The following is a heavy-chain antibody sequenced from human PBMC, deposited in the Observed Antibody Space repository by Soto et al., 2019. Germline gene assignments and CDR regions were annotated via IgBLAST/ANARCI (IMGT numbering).Heavy chain of an antibody. V-gene: IGHV1-69*12. CDR2: IIPFFGIP. Sequence: QVQLVQSGAEVKKPGSSVKVSCKASGGTFSSYAISWVRQAPGQGPEWMGGIIPFFGIPNYAQKFQGRVTITADESTSTAYMELSSLRSEDTAVYYCARDPRIRGYSHGQVVTDWYFDLWGRGTLVTVSS. CDR1: GGTFSSYA. J-gene: IGHJ2*01. D-gene: IGHD2-2*03. CDR3: ARDPRIRGYSHGQVVTDWYFDL.